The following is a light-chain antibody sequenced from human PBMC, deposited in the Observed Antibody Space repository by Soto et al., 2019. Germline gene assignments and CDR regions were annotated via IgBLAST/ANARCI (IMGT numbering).Light chain of an antibody. CDR1: SSDVGGHDY. J-gene: IGLJ2*01. CDR2: NVN. CDR3: CSFAVTYTL. V-gene: IGLV2-11*01. Sequence: QSALTQPRSVSGSPGQSVTISCTGTSSDVGGHDYVSWYQQHPGKAPKLMIYNVNKRPSGVPDRFSGSKSGNTASLTISGLQAEDEADYYCCSFAVTYTLFGGGTQLTVL.